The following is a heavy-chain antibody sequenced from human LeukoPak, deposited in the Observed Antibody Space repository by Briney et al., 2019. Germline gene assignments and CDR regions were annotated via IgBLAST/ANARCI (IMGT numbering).Heavy chain of an antibody. J-gene: IGHJ4*02. Sequence: GGSLRLSCVASGFTLSSYAVSWVRRAPGKGLQWVSSLGISGDYTWYAGSVKGRFTISRDSSKNTLYLQMNSLRAEDTAVYYCAKLYYYDSSGYFGYWGQGTLVTVSS. CDR3: AKLYYYDSSGYFGY. V-gene: IGHV3-23*01. D-gene: IGHD3-22*01. CDR2: LGISGDYT. CDR1: GFTLSSYA.